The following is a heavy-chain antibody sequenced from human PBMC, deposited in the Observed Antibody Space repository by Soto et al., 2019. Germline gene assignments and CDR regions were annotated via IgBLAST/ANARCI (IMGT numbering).Heavy chain of an antibody. CDR2: INHSGST. J-gene: IGHJ4*02. V-gene: IGHV4-34*01. D-gene: IGHD6-13*01. CDR3: AREKPYRRSWYHDY. Sequence: PSETLSLTCAVYGGSFSGYYWSWIRQPPGKGLEWIGEINHSGSTNYNPSLKSRVTISVDTSKNQFSLKLSSVTAADTAVYYCAREKPYRRSWYHDYWGQGTLVTVSS. CDR1: GGSFSGYY.